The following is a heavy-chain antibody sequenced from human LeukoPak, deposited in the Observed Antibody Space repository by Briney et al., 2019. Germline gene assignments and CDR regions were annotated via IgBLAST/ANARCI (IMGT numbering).Heavy chain of an antibody. D-gene: IGHD6-19*01. CDR3: AKPPPYSSGWYSGTVFDY. V-gene: IGHV3-23*01. J-gene: IGHJ4*02. CDR1: GFTFSNAW. Sequence: GGSLRLSCAASGFTFSNAWMSWVRQAPGKGLEWVSAISGSGGSTYYADSVKGRFTISRDNSKNTLYLQMNSLRAEDTAVYYCAKPPPYSSGWYSGTVFDYWGQGTLVTVSS. CDR2: ISGSGGST.